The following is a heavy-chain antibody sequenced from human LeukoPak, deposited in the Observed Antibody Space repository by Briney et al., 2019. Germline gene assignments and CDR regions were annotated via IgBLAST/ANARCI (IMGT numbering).Heavy chain of an antibody. CDR2: ITSGSSYI. D-gene: IGHD6-13*01. Sequence: GGSLRLSCAASGFTFSSYNMNWVRQAPGKGLEWVSSITSGSSYIYYADSVKGRFTISRDNAKNSRYLQMNSLRAEDTAVYYCARGGSWSHYFDYWGQGTLVTVSS. J-gene: IGHJ4*02. CDR3: ARGGSWSHYFDY. V-gene: IGHV3-21*01. CDR1: GFTFSSYN.